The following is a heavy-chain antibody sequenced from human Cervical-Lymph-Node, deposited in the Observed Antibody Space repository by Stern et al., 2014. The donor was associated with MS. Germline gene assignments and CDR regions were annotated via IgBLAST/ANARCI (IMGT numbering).Heavy chain of an antibody. CDR1: GFTFSGYG. D-gene: IGHD3-22*01. V-gene: IGHV3-33*01. J-gene: IGHJ5*02. CDR2: MWYDENNK. CDR3: ARDQSRYHDNSGYAGRWFDP. Sequence: VHLVEFGGGVVQPGRSLRLSCAASGFTFSGYGMHWVRQASGKGLEWVAVMWYDENNKHYADSVKGRFKISRDNSKNTLYLQMDSLRAEDTAVYYCARDQSRYHDNSGYAGRWFDPWGQGTLVTVSS.